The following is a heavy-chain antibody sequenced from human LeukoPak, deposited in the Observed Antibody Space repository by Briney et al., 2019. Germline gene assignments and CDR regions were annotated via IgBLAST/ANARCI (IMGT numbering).Heavy chain of an antibody. D-gene: IGHD2-2*01. CDR2: IYYSGST. CDR3: ASLRQYQLPYYYYYYYMDV. CDR1: GGSISSSSYY. Sequence: SETLSLTCTVSGGSISSSSYYWGWIRQPPGKGLEWIGSIYYSGSTYYNPSLKSRVTISVDTSKNQFSLTLSSVTAADTAVYYCASLRQYQLPYYYYYYYMDVWGKGTTVTVSS. V-gene: IGHV4-39*01. J-gene: IGHJ6*03.